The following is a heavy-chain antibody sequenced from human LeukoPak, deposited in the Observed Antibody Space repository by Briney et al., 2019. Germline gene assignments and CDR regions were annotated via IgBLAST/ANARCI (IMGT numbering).Heavy chain of an antibody. CDR3: ARDFGTTVTTTYYYGMDV. J-gene: IGHJ6*02. D-gene: IGHD4-11*01. CDR1: GGTFSSYA. CDR2: IIPIFGTA. V-gene: IGHV1-69*13. Sequence: ASVKVSCKASGGTFSSYAISWVRQAPGQGLEWMGGIIPIFGTANYAQKFQGRVTITADESASTDYMELSSLRSEDTAVYYCARDFGTTVTTTYYYGMDVWGQGTTVTVSS.